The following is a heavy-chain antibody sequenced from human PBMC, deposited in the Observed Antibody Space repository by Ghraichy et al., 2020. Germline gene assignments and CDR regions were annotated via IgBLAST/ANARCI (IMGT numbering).Heavy chain of an antibody. CDR2: IKSKTDGGTT. V-gene: IGHV3-15*07. J-gene: IGHJ6*02. Sequence: GGSLRLSCAASGFTFSNAWMNWVRRAPGKGLEWVGRIKSKTDGGTTDYAAPVKGRFTISRDDSKNTLYLQMNSLKTEDTAVYYCTTVSDFWSGSNNYYYYGMDVWGQGTTVTVSS. CDR3: TTVSDFWSGSNNYYYYGMDV. D-gene: IGHD3-3*01. CDR1: GFTFSNAW.